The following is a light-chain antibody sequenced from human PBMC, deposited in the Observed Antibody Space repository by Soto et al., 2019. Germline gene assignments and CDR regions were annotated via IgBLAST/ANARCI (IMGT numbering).Light chain of an antibody. Sequence: DIQVTQSPSSLSASVGDRVTITCRASQSISSYLNWYQQKPGKAPKLLIYAASSLQSGVPSRFSGGGSGTDFTLTISSLQPEDFATYYCQQSYSTPLTFGGGTKVDIK. V-gene: IGKV1-39*01. CDR2: AAS. CDR3: QQSYSTPLT. CDR1: QSISSY. J-gene: IGKJ4*01.